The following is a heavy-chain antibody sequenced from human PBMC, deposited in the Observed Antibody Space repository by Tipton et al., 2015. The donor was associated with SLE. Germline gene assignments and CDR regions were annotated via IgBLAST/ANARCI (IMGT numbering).Heavy chain of an antibody. CDR1: GASINDYY. CDR3: ARVPTYYYYYMDV. CDR2: INYSGNT. D-gene: IGHD4/OR15-4a*01. Sequence: TLSLTCTVSGASINDYYWSWIRQPPGKGLEWIAYINYSGNTNYNPSLKSRVTISVDTSKNQFSLKLSSVTAADTAVYYCARVPTYYYYYMDVWGKGTTVTVSS. V-gene: IGHV4-59*01. J-gene: IGHJ6*03.